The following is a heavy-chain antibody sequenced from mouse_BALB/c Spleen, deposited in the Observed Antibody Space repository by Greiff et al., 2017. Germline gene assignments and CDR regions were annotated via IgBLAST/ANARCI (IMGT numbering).Heavy chain of an antibody. CDR1: GFAFTNYL. CDR2: INPGSGGT. J-gene: IGHJ3*01. V-gene: IGHV1-54*01. Sequence: QVQLQQSGAELVRPGTSVKVSCKASGFAFTNYLIEWVKQRPGQGLEWIGVINPGSGGTNYNEKFKGKATLTADKSSSTVYMQLSSLTSDDSAFYCCARCGNHQSWFDYWGQGTLVTVSA. D-gene: IGHD2-1*01. CDR3: ARCGNHQSWFDY.